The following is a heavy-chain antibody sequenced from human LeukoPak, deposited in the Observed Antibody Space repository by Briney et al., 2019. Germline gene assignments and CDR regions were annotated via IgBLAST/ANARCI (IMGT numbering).Heavy chain of an antibody. Sequence: GGSLRLSCAASGFTFSSYATSWVRQAPGKGLEWVSGISGSGDNTYYADSVKGRFTISRDNSKNTLYVQVNSLGTEDTAAYYCAKGSYYDSSGSFYFDYWGQGTLVTVSS. V-gene: IGHV3-23*01. CDR2: ISGSGDNT. D-gene: IGHD3-22*01. CDR1: GFTFSSYA. CDR3: AKGSYYDSSGSFYFDY. J-gene: IGHJ4*02.